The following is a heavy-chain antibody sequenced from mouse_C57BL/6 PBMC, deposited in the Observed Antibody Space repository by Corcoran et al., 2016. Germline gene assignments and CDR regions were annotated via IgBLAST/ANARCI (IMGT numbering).Heavy chain of an antibody. V-gene: IGHV1-85*01. CDR1: GYTFTSYD. CDR3: ARRRTTVVAHWYFDV. J-gene: IGHJ1*03. D-gene: IGHD1-1*01. Sequence: QVQLQQSGPELVKPGASVKLSCKASGYTFTSYDINWVKQRPGQGLEWIGWIYPRDGSTKYNEKFKGKATLTVDTSSSTAYMELHSLTSEDSAVYFCARRRTTVVAHWYFDVWGTGTTVTVSS. CDR2: IYPRDGST.